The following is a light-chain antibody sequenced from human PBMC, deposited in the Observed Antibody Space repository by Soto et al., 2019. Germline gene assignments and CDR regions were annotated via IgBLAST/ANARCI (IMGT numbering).Light chain of an antibody. J-gene: IGLJ1*01. CDR1: SSDIGGYNY. Sequence: QSALTQPASVSGSPGQSITLSCTGTSSDIGGYNYVSWYQQLPGKVPKLIIYDVSNRTSGVSDRFSGSKSGNAASLTISGLQAEDEADYYCSSYTSTSTLYVFGTGTKLTVL. CDR2: DVS. CDR3: SSYTSTSTLYV. V-gene: IGLV2-14*03.